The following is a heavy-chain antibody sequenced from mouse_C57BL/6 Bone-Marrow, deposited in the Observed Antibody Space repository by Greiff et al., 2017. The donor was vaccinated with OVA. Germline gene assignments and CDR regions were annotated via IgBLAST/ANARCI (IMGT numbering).Heavy chain of an antibody. Sequence: DVKLVESGEGLVKPGGSLKLSCAASGFTFSSYAMSWVRQTPEKRLEWVAYISSGGDYIYYADTVKGRFTISRDNARNTLYLQMSSLKSEDTAMDYCTIYYYGSSSSWYFDVWGTGTTVTVSS. J-gene: IGHJ1*03. V-gene: IGHV5-9-1*02. CDR3: TIYYYGSSSSWYFDV. CDR2: ISSGGDYI. CDR1: GFTFSSYA. D-gene: IGHD1-1*01.